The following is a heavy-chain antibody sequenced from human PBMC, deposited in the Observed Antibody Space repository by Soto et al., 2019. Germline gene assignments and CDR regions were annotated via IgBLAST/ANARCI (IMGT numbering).Heavy chain of an antibody. J-gene: IGHJ1*01. CDR2: IHSGGSI. CDR1: GAAVSNGDYR. D-gene: IGHD3-22*01. V-gene: IGHV4-30-4*08. Sequence: TSETLSLTCTVSGAAVSNGDYRWNWIRQPPGKGLEWIGDIHSGGSIYYNPSLKSRATMSIDTAGNQFSLKVSSVPVADTAVYYCARDLDGLHDDTSGPFPRPGWGQGTLVTVSS. CDR3: ARDLDGLHDDTSGPFPRPG.